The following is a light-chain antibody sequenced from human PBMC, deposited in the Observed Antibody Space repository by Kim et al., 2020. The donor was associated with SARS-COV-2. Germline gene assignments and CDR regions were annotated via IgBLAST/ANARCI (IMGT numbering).Light chain of an antibody. CDR1: SSNMGSNT. CDR3: AAWDDSLNGYV. V-gene: IGLV1-44*01. CDR2: SNT. Sequence: QAVVTQPPSASGTPGQRVTISCSGSSSNMGSNTVNWYQQLPGTAPKLLIYSNTQRPSGVPDRFSGSRSGTSASLAISGLQSEDEADYYCAAWDDSLNGYVFGTGTKVTVL. J-gene: IGLJ1*01.